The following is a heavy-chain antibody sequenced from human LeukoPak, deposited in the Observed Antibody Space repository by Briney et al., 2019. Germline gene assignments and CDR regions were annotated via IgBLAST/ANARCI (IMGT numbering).Heavy chain of an antibody. J-gene: IGHJ6*03. CDR3: ARGARHIRRDYYYYMDV. V-gene: IGHV1-2*02. D-gene: IGHD3-3*02. CDR1: GYTFTNYG. Sequence: ASVKVSCKASGYTFTNYGISWVRQAPGQGLEWMGWINPNSGGTNYAQKFQGRVTMTRDTSISTAYMELSRLRSDDTAVYYCARGARHIRRDYYYYMDVWGKGTTVTISS. CDR2: INPNSGGT.